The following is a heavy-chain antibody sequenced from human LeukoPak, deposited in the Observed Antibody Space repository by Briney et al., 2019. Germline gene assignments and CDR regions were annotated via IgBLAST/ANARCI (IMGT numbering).Heavy chain of an antibody. Sequence: GGSLRLSCAASGFTFSSYAMSWVRQAPGKGLEWVSAISGSGGSTYYADSVKGRFTISRDNSKNTLYLQMNSLRAEDMAVYYCAKCEGIVGALPTAMDAFDIWGQGTMVTVSS. CDR2: ISGSGGST. CDR3: AKCEGIVGALPTAMDAFDI. V-gene: IGHV3-23*01. CDR1: GFTFSSYA. J-gene: IGHJ3*02. D-gene: IGHD1-26*01.